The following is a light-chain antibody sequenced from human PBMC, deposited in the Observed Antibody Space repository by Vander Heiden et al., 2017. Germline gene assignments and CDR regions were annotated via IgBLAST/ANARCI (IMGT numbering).Light chain of an antibody. V-gene: IGLV3-1*01. J-gene: IGLJ2*01. CDR3: QAWDSSVV. CDR2: QDS. Sequence: SYQLTQPPSVSVSPGQTARITCSGDISAYTYPCWSQQKPGQAPVLVIYQDSKRPSGIPERFSGSNSGNTATLTISGTQAMDEADYYCQAWDSSVVFGGGTKLTVL. CDR1: ISAYTY.